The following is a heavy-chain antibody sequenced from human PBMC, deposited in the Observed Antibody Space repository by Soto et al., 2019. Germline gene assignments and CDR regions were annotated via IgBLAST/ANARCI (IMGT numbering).Heavy chain of an antibody. J-gene: IGHJ6*02. CDR1: GYTFSTSG. CDR2: ISTYNGDT. D-gene: IGHD2-15*01. CDR3: ARAGAATYYYYGMDV. Sequence: AASVKVSCKASGYTFSTSGMSWLRQAPGQGLEWMGWISTYNGDTNDAPKFQDRVTMTSDTSTSTVYMELRSLRSDDTAVYYCARAGAATYYYYGMDVWG. V-gene: IGHV1-18*01.